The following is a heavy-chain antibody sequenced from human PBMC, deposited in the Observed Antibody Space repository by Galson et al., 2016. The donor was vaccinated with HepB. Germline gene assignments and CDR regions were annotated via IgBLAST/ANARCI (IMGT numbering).Heavy chain of an antibody. J-gene: IGHJ6*02. CDR1: GGSFSTYY. Sequence: ETLSLTCAVYGGSFSTYYWTWIRQPPGKGLEWIGEINRSGRANYNPSLKSRVTISVDTSKNQFSLKLTSVTAADSAVYYCARGLVYFDFGMDVWGQGTTVTVSS. D-gene: IGHD6-6*01. CDR3: ARGLVYFDFGMDV. CDR2: INRSGRA. V-gene: IGHV4-34*01.